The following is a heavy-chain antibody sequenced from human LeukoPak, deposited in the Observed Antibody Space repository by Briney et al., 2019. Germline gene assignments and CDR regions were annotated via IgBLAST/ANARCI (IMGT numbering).Heavy chain of an antibody. D-gene: IGHD3-10*01. CDR3: ASSGRNSMVGGVTAALDY. CDR1: GGTFISYA. Sequence: SVKVSCKASGGTFISYAMRWVRQAPGQGLEWMGMIIPIFGTANYAQKFQGRVTITTDESTRTASMELSSLRSEDTDVYYCASSGRNSMVGGVTAALDYWGQGTLVTVSS. V-gene: IGHV1-69*05. J-gene: IGHJ4*02. CDR2: IIPIFGTA.